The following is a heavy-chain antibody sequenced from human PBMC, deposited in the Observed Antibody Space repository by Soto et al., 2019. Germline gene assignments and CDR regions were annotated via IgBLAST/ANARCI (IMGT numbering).Heavy chain of an antibody. CDR2: ISGSGGST. V-gene: IGHV3-23*01. CDR1: GFTFSSYA. Sequence: EVQLLESGGGLVQPGGSLRLFCAASGFTFSSYAMSWVRQAPGKGLEWVSAISGSGGSTYYADSVKGRFTISRDNSKNTLYLQMNSLRAEDTAVYYCAKDQSDLHWYFDLWGRGTLVTXXS. J-gene: IGHJ2*01. CDR3: AKDQSDLHWYFDL.